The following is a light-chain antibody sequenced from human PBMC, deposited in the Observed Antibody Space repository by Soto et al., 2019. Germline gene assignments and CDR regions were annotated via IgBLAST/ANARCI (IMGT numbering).Light chain of an antibody. Sequence: QSALTQPASVSGSPEQSITISCTGTSRDVGSYNLVSWYQQHPGKAPKVMIYEATKRPSGVSNRFSGSKSGNTASLTISGLQAEDEADYYCCAYASIGTVVFGGGTKLTVL. CDR3: CAYASIGTVV. J-gene: IGLJ3*02. CDR1: SRDVGSYNL. CDR2: EAT. V-gene: IGLV2-23*01.